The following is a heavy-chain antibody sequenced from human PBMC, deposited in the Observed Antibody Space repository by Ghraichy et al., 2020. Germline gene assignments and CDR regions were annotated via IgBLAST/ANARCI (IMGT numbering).Heavy chain of an antibody. Sequence: ETLSLTCTVSGGSISSSSYYWGWIRQPPGKGLEWIGSIYYSGSTYYNPSLKSRVTISGDTSKNQFSLKLSSVTAADTAVYYCARGYSYGSNPFDYWGQGTLVTVSS. CDR1: GGSISSSSYY. CDR3: ARGYSYGSNPFDY. V-gene: IGHV4-39*01. D-gene: IGHD5-18*01. J-gene: IGHJ4*02. CDR2: IYYSGST.